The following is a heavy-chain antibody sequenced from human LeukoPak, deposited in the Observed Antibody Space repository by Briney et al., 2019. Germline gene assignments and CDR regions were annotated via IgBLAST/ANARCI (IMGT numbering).Heavy chain of an antibody. Sequence: PGESLRLSCAASGFTFSSYAMSWVRQAPGKGLEWVSAISGRGGSTYYADSVKGRFTISRDNSKNTLYLQMNSLRAEDTAVYYCAKSSMITFGGVIVPFDYWGQGALVTVSS. J-gene: IGHJ4*02. V-gene: IGHV3-23*01. CDR1: GFTFSSYA. CDR3: AKSSMITFGGVIVPFDY. D-gene: IGHD3-16*02. CDR2: ISGRGGST.